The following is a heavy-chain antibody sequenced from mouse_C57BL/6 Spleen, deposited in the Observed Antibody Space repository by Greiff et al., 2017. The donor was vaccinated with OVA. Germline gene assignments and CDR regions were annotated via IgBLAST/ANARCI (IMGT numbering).Heavy chain of an antibody. D-gene: IGHD4-1*01. CDR3: ARFQLTGTVDY. CDR1: GYTFTSYW. V-gene: IGHV1-53*01. J-gene: IGHJ4*01. CDR2: INPSNGGT. Sequence: QVQLQQPGTELVKPGASVKLSCKASGYTFTSYWMHWVKQRPGQGLEWIGNINPSNGGTNYNEKFKNKATLTVDKSSSTAYMQLSSLTSEDSAVYDCARFQLTGTVDYWGQGTSVTVSS.